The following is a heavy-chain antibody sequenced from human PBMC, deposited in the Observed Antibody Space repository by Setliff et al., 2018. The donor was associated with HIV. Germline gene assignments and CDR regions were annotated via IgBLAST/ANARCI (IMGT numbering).Heavy chain of an antibody. D-gene: IGHD4-17*01. CDR2: IYTGGAT. J-gene: IGHJ2*01. CDR1: GVTVSKNY. V-gene: IGHV3-66*02. CDR3: ARSNLRRYGDPDWYFDL. Sequence: PGGSLRLSCAASGVTVSKNYMSWVRQAPGKGLEWASVIYTGGATFYADSVKARFTISRDNSRNTLYLQMNSLRAEDTAVYYCARSNLRRYGDPDWYFDLWGRGTLVTVS.